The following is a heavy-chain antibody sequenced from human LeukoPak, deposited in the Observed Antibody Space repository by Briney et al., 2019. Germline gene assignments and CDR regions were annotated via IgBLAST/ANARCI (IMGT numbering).Heavy chain of an antibody. CDR3: ARVGELEPFDY. Sequence: PSQTLSLTCTVSGGSISSGGYYWSWIRQHPGKGLEWIGYIYYGGSTYCNPSLKSRVTISVDTSKNQFSLKLSSVTAADTAVYYCARVGELEPFDYWGQGTLVTVSS. CDR2: IYYGGST. D-gene: IGHD1-1*01. J-gene: IGHJ4*02. V-gene: IGHV4-31*03. CDR1: GGSISSGGYY.